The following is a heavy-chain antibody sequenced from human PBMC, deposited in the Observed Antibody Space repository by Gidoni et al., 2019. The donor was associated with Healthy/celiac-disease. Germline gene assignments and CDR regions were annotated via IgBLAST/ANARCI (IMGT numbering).Heavy chain of an antibody. CDR2: ISISSRTF. V-gene: IGHV3-48*01. Sequence: EVKLVESGGGLVQPGGSRRLACAAAGFTLSSYSMNWVRQAPGKGLEWFSYISISSRTFYSADSVPGRFTISRDNATNSLYLQMNSLRAEDTAVYYCARTGYCSGPNWFDPWGQGTLVTVSS. J-gene: IGHJ5*02. CDR1: GFTLSSYS. CDR3: ARTGYCSGPNWFDP. D-gene: IGHD5-18*01.